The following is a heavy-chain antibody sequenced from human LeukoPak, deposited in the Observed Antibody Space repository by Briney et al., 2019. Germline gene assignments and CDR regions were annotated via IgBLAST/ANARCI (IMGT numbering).Heavy chain of an antibody. CDR2: IYPGDSDT. Sequence: GESLKISCKGSGYSFTSYWIGWVRQMPGKGLEWMGIIYPGDSDTRYSPSFQGQATISADKSISTAYLQWSSLKASDTAMYYCARLDCSGGSCSFYNWFDPWGQGTLVTVSS. D-gene: IGHD2-15*01. CDR3: ARLDCSGGSCSFYNWFDP. J-gene: IGHJ5*02. V-gene: IGHV5-51*01. CDR1: GYSFTSYW.